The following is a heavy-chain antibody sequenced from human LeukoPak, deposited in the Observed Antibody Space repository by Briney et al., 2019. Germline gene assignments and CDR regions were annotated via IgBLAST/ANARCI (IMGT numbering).Heavy chain of an antibody. J-gene: IGHJ4*02. Sequence: GGSLRLSCAASGFTFSSYAMSWVRQAPGKGLEWVSGISGSGNSTYYVDFVKGRFTIYRDNSRNTLYLQMNSLRAEDTAVYYCAKPKGISPDYWGQGTLVTVSS. V-gene: IGHV3-23*01. CDR1: GFTFSSYA. CDR2: ISGSGNST. D-gene: IGHD2-15*01. CDR3: AKPKGISPDY.